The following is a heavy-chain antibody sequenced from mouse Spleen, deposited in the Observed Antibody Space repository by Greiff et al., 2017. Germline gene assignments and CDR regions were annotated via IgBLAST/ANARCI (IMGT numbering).Heavy chain of an antibody. CDR3: ARRGYDGSYWYFDV. J-gene: IGHJ1*01. CDR1: GYTFTGYW. D-gene: IGHD2-1*01. CDR2: IDPSDSET. Sequence: VQLQQSGAELVRPGSSVKLSCKASGYTFTGYWMHWVKQRPIQGLEWIGNIDPSDSETHYNQKFKDKATLTVDKSSSTAYMQLSSLTSEDSAVYYCARRGYDGSYWYFDVWGAGTTVTVSS. V-gene: IGHV1-52*01.